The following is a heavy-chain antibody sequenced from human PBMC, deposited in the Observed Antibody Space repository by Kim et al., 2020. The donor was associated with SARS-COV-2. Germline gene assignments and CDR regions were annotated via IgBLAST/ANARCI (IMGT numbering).Heavy chain of an antibody. D-gene: IGHD3-10*01. CDR3: VKPPDYYGSGSNWDY. J-gene: IGHJ4*02. Sequence: DPVKGRFTISRDNSKNTLYLQMSRQRAEDTAVYYCVKPPDYYGSGSNWDYWGQGTLVTVSS. V-gene: IGHV3-64D*09.